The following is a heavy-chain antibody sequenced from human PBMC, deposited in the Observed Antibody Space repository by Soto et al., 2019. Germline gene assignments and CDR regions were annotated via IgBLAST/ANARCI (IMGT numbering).Heavy chain of an antibody. V-gene: IGHV1-58*02. Sequence: SVKVSCKASGFDFGSFGIQFLRQTRGRGLEWIGWIVVASGRTNYARQFQGRVAFSRDMSSTTAYMDLYDLKSDDTAVYFCSADKPHTAIGWPVWGQGTTVPVSS. CDR2: IVVASGRT. CDR3: SADKPHTAIGWPV. CDR1: GFDFGSFG. J-gene: IGHJ6*02.